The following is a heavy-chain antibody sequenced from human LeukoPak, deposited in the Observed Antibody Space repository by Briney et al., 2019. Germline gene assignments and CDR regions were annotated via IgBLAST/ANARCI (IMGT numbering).Heavy chain of an antibody. CDR3: ARGEMDRIAVAGETPGIFAFDI. D-gene: IGHD6-19*01. CDR2: IYYRGST. J-gene: IGHJ3*02. Sequence: PSETLSLTCTVTGGSISSSSYYWGWIRQPPGKGVEWVGSIYYRGSTYYNPSLKSRVTISVDTSKNQFSLKLSSVTAADTAVYYCARGEMDRIAVAGETPGIFAFDIWGQGTMVTVSS. CDR1: GGSISSSSYY. V-gene: IGHV4-39*07.